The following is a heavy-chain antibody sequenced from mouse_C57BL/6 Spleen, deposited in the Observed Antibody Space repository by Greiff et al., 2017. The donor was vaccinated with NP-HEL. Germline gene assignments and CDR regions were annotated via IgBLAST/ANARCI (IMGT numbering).Heavy chain of an antibody. Sequence: QVQLQQPGAELVKPGASVKLSCKASGYTFTSYWMQWVKQRPGQGLEWIGEIDPSDSYTNYNHKFKGKATLTVDTSSSTAYMQLSSLTSEDSAVYYCARYDYDAVPFAYWGQGTLVTVSA. J-gene: IGHJ3*01. CDR2: IDPSDSYT. CDR3: ARYDYDAVPFAY. CDR1: GYTFTSYW. D-gene: IGHD2-4*01. V-gene: IGHV1-50*01.